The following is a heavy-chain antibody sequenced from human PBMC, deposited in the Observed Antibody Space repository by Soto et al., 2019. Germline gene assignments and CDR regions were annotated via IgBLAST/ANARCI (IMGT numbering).Heavy chain of an antibody. CDR1: AFTFSNYA. Sequence: GSLRLSCAGSAFTFSNYAMAWVRQAPGKGLEWVSSIAGSGGDISYADSVKGHFTISRDNSKSTLFLQMDSLRAEDTAIYYCAKKYYGTYPFDYWGQGTLVTVSS. V-gene: IGHV3-23*01. J-gene: IGHJ4*02. CDR3: AKKYYGTYPFDY. CDR2: IAGSGGDI. D-gene: IGHD1-26*01.